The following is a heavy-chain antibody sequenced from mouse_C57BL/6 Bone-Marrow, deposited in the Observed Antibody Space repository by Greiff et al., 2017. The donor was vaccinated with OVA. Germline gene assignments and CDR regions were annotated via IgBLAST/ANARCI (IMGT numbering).Heavy chain of an antibody. CDR3: ARGYGNYNY. Sequence: VQLQESGAELVKPGASVKMSCKASGYTFTSYWITWVKQRPGQGLEWIGDIYPGSGSTNYNEKFKSKATLTVDTSSSTAYMQLSSLTSEDSAVYYCARGYGNYNYWGQGTTLTVSS. V-gene: IGHV1-55*01. J-gene: IGHJ2*01. CDR2: IYPGSGST. D-gene: IGHD2-10*02. CDR1: GYTFTSYW.